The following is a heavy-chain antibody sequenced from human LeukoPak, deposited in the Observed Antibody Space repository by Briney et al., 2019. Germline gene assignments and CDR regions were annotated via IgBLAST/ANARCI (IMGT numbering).Heavy chain of an antibody. CDR2: INHSGGST. D-gene: IGHD4-23*01. J-gene: IGHJ4*02. V-gene: IGHV3-23*01. CDR1: GFTFSRYA. Sequence: PGGSLRLSCAASGFTFSRYAMNWVRQAPGKGLEWVSAINHSGGSTYYADSVKGRFTISRDNSKNTLYLQMNSLRAEDTAVYYCGKDDGGKGVETFDYWGQGTLVTVSS. CDR3: GKDDGGKGVETFDY.